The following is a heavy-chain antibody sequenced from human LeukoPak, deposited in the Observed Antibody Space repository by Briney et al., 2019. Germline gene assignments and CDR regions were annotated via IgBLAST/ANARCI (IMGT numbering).Heavy chain of an antibody. D-gene: IGHD6-6*01. CDR3: ARDEEYSSSGY. V-gene: IGHV1-8*01. Sequence: ASVKVSCKACGYTFTSYDIKWVRQATGQGLEWMGWMNPNSGNTGYAQKFQGRVTMTTDTSTSTAYMELRSLRSDDTAVYYCARDEEYSSSGYWGQGTLVTVSS. CDR2: MNPNSGNT. J-gene: IGHJ4*02. CDR1: GYTFTSYD.